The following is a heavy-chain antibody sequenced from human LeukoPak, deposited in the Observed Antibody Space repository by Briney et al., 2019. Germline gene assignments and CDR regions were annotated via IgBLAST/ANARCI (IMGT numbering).Heavy chain of an antibody. J-gene: IGHJ4*02. Sequence: PSETLSLTCTVSGGSISSYYWSWIRQPPGKGLEWIWYIYYSGSTNYNPSLKSRVTISVDTSKNQFSLKLSSVTAADTAVYYCARGGRYYYDSSGYPVWGQGTLVTVSS. D-gene: IGHD3-22*01. V-gene: IGHV4-59*01. CDR3: ARGGRYYYDSSGYPV. CDR2: IYYSGST. CDR1: GGSISSYY.